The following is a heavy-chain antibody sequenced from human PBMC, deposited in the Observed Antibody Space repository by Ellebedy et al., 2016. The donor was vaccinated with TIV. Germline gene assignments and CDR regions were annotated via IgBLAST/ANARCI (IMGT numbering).Heavy chain of an antibody. CDR3: ASGRSGWYVY. Sequence: MRSETLSLTCTVSGGSISSSSYYWGWIRQPPGKGLEWIGSIYYSGSTYYNPSLKSRVTISVDTSKNQFSLKLSSVTAADTAVYYCASGRSGWYVYWGQGTLVTVSS. CDR2: IYYSGST. D-gene: IGHD6-19*01. V-gene: IGHV4-39*01. J-gene: IGHJ4*02. CDR1: GGSISSSSYY.